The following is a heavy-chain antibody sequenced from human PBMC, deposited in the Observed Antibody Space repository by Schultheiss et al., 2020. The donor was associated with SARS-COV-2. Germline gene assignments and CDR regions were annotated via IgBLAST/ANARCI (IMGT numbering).Heavy chain of an antibody. D-gene: IGHD2-8*01. CDR3: ARLAPNLVYFDY. V-gene: IGHV5-51*01. CDR1: GYSFTSYW. CDR2: IYPGDSDT. J-gene: IGHJ4*02. Sequence: GGSLRLSCKGSGYSFTSYWISWVRQMPGKGLEWMGIIYPGDSDTRYSPSFQGQVTISADKSISTAYLQWSSLKASDTAMYYCARLAPNLVYFDYWGQGTLVTVSS.